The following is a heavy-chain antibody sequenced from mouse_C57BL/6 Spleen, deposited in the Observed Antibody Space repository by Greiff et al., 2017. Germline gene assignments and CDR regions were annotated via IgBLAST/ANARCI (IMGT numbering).Heavy chain of an antibody. CDR2: ISSGSSTI. CDR1: GFTFSDYG. Sequence: DVKLVESGGGLVKPGGSLKLSCAASGFTFSDYGMHWVRQAPEKGLEWVAYISSGSSTIYYADTVKGRFTISRDNAKNTLFLQMTSLRSEDTAMYYCARGLLRDFDYWGQGTTLTVSS. V-gene: IGHV5-17*01. J-gene: IGHJ2*01. CDR3: ARGLLRDFDY. D-gene: IGHD1-1*01.